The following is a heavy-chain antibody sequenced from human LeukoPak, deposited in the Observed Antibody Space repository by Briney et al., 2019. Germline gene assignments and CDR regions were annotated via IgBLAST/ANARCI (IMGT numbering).Heavy chain of an antibody. V-gene: IGHV1-69*01. CDR1: GGTFSSFA. Sequence: SVKVSCKASGGTFSSFAISWVRQAPGQGLEWMGGIIPIFGTANYAQKFQGRVTITADESTSTAYMELSSLRSEDTAVYYCARDLAIVVVPAAHYYYYGMDVWGQGTTVTVSS. J-gene: IGHJ6*02. CDR3: ARDLAIVVVPAAHYYYYGMDV. D-gene: IGHD2-2*01. CDR2: IIPIFGTA.